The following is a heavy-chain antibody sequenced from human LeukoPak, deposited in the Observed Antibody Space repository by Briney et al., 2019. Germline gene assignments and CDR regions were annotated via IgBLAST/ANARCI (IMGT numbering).Heavy chain of an antibody. CDR2: ISYDGSNK. J-gene: IGHJ4*02. CDR1: GFTFSSYA. D-gene: IGHD1-26*01. CDR3: AKDSGDVDY. V-gene: IGHV3-30-3*01. Sequence: GGSLRLSCAASGFTFSSYAMHWVRQAPGKGLEWVAVISYDGSNKYYADSVKGRFTISRDNSKNTLYLQMNSLRAEDTAVYYCAKDSGDVDYWGQGTLVTVSS.